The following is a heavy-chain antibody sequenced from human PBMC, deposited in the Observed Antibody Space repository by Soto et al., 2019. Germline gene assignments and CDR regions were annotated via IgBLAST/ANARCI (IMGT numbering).Heavy chain of an antibody. V-gene: IGHV4-59*01. CDR2: IYYSGST. J-gene: IGHJ5*02. D-gene: IGHD3-10*01. CDR1: GGSISSYY. CDR3: ARGKVVLLWFGEPPWFDP. Sequence: SETLSLTCTVSGGSISSYYWSWIRQPPGKGLEWIGYIYYSGSTNYNPSLKSRVTISVDTSKNQFSLKLSSVTAADTAVYYCARGKVVLLWFGEPPWFDPWGQGTLVTVSS.